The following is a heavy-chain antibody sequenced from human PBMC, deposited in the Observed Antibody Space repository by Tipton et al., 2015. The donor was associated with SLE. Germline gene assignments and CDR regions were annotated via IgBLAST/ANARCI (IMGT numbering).Heavy chain of an antibody. V-gene: IGHV4-61*09. CDR3: ARATRGYSYSDLYFDY. CDR2: VYTRGGI. Sequence: TLSLTCTVSGGSISSGTYYWSWIRQPAGKGLEWIGHVYTRGGINYNPSLRSRVTMSIDTSKSHLSLRLSSVTVADTAVYYCARATRGYSYSDLYFDYWGQGTVVTVSS. D-gene: IGHD5-18*01. CDR1: GGSISSGTYY. J-gene: IGHJ4*02.